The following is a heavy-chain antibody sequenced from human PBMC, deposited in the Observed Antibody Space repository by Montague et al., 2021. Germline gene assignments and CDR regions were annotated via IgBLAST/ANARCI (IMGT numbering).Heavy chain of an antibody. D-gene: IGHD3-10*01. V-gene: IGHV3-74*01. Sequence: SLRLSCAASGFTFSSYWMHWVRQAPGKGLVWVSRISTDGSSTTYADSVKGRFTTSRDNAKNMLYLQMNSLGAEDTAVYYCTFYKFRETPRGFDYWGQGTLGTVSA. J-gene: IGHJ4*02. CDR2: ISTDGSST. CDR1: GFTFSSYW. CDR3: TFYKFRETPRGFDY.